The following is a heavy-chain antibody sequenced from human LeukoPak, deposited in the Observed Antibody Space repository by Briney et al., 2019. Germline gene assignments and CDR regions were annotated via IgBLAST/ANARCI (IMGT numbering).Heavy chain of an antibody. CDR3: ARAFYSSRWTHNWFDP. J-gene: IGHJ5*02. Sequence: SETLSLTCSVSGGSVSSHYWTWIRQPPGKGLEWIGYIYYSGNTNYNPSLKSRVTISVDTSKNQFSLKLSSVTAADTAVYYCARAFYSSRWTHNWFDPWGQGTLVTVSS. CDR1: GGSVSSHY. D-gene: IGHD6-13*01. V-gene: IGHV4-59*08. CDR2: IYYSGNT.